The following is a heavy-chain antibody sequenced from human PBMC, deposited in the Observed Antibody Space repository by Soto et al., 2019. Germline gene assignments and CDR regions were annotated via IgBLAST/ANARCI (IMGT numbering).Heavy chain of an antibody. CDR3: ARAGQASGWYGFDY. CDR1: GGSISSGGYY. Sequence: QVQLQESGPGLVKPSQTLSLTCTVSGGSISSGGYYWSWIRQHPGKGLEWIGYIYYSGSTYYNPSRRRRVTISVDTSKDQFSVKLSSVTAADTAVYYCARAGQASGWYGFDYWGQGTLVTVSS. V-gene: IGHV4-31*03. D-gene: IGHD6-19*01. CDR2: IYYSGST. J-gene: IGHJ4*02.